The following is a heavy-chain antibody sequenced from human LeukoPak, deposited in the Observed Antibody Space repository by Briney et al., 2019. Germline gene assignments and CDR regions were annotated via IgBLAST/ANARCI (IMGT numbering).Heavy chain of an antibody. J-gene: IGHJ6*03. CDR3: AKDSNYYYMDV. Sequence: PGGSLRLSCAASGFTFDDYAMHWVRHAPGKGLEWVSGISWNSGSIGYADSVKGRFTISRDNAKNSLYLQMNSLRAEDTALYYCAKDSNYYYMDVWGKGTTVTVSS. V-gene: IGHV3-9*01. CDR2: ISWNSGSI. CDR1: GFTFDDYA.